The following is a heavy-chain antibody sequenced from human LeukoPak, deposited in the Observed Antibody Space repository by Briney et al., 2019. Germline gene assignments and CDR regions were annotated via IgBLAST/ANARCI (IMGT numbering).Heavy chain of an antibody. CDR3: ATVYSYDSSAYYRLDY. CDR2: TNPNSGNT. D-gene: IGHD3-22*01. J-gene: IGHJ4*02. CDR1: GYTFTSYD. Sequence: EASVTVSCKASGYTFTSYDFNRLRQATGQGLDGMGGTNPNSGNTTYAQKFQGRVTMTRNTSISTAYIELSSLRSEDTAVYYCATVYSYDSSAYYRLDYWGQGTLVTVSS. V-gene: IGHV1-8*01.